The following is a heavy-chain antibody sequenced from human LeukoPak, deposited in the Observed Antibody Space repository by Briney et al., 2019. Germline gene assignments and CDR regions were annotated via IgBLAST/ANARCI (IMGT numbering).Heavy chain of an antibody. D-gene: IGHD3-10*01. CDR3: ARHSRSGSLSRPFDP. V-gene: IGHV4-39*02. Sequence: PSETLSLTCTVSGDSVTSGGFYWAWLRQPPGKGLEWIATVYYTGSTYYNPSLKSRVTISIDTSKNHFSLKLRSVVAPDTAVYYCARHSRSGSLSRPFDPWGQGTLVTVSS. CDR1: GDSVTSGGFY. J-gene: IGHJ5*02. CDR2: VYYTGST.